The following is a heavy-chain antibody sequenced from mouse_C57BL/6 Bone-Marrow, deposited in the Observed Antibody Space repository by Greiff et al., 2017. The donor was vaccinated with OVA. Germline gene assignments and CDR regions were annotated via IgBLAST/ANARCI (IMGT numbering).Heavy chain of an antibody. V-gene: IGHV3-3*01. D-gene: IGHD1-2*01. CDR1: GFSITSDCY. CDR2: TFYSGIT. CDR3: ARGITTDWYFDG. Sequence: EVQLQESGPSLVRPSHSLSLTCTVSGFSITSDCYWFWIRQFPGNQLEYIGYTFYSGITYYNPSLESRTYITRDTSKNQFSLKLSSVTTEDTATYYCARGITTDWYFDGWGTGTTVTVSS. J-gene: IGHJ1*03.